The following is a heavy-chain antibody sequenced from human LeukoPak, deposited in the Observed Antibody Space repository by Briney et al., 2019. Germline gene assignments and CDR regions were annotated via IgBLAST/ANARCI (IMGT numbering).Heavy chain of an antibody. V-gene: IGHV3-7*05. CDR1: TFTLNNYW. CDR3: ARYARGGRWYLDS. J-gene: IGHJ4*02. CDR2: IKQDGSEK. Sequence: GGSLRLSCTAFTFTLNNYWMSWVRQAPGKGLEWVANIKQDGSEKYYVDSVKGRFTISRDNAKNSLYLQMNSLRAEDTAVYYCARYARGGRWYLDSWGQGTLVTVSS. D-gene: IGHD4-23*01.